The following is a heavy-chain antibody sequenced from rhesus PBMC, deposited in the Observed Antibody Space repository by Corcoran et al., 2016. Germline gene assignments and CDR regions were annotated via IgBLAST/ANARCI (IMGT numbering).Heavy chain of an antibody. Sequence: QLQLQESGPGLVKPSETLSLTCAVSGYSISSGYGWSWIRQPPGKGLEWIGYIPYSGSTSYNPSLNSRGTISRDTSKNQFSLKLGSVTAADTAVYYCARESGGGLGYWGQGVLVTVSS. CDR1: GYSISSGYG. CDR3: ARESGGGLGY. V-gene: IGHV4-122*02. J-gene: IGHJ4*01. CDR2: IPYSGST. D-gene: IGHD1-44*01.